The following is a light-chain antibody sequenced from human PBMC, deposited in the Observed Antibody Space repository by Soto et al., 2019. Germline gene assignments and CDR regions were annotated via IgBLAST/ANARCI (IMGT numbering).Light chain of an antibody. J-gene: IGKJ2*01. CDR1: RNISSD. Sequence: IQMTQSPSSLSASVGDRVTLSCRASRNISSDLNWYQLKPGKAPKLLIYRASTLQNGVPSRFSGSGSATDFTLTITTLQPEDVATYSCQQSYSALPYTFGQGTKVESK. CDR2: RAS. V-gene: IGKV1-39*01. CDR3: QQSYSALPYT.